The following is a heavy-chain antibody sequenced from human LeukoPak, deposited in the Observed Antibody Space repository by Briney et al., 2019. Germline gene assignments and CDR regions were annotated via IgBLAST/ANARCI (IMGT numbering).Heavy chain of an antibody. D-gene: IGHD1-7*01. J-gene: IGHJ4*02. V-gene: IGHV3-23*01. CDR2: ISGSGGST. CDR1: GFTFSSYA. Sequence: TGGSLRLSCAASGFTFSSYAMSWVRQAPGKGLEWVSAISGSGGSTYYADSVKGRFTISRDNSKNTLYLQMNSLRAEDTAVYYCAKAEQLSIPGTLLFDYWGQGTLVTVSS. CDR3: AKAEQLSIPGTLLFDY.